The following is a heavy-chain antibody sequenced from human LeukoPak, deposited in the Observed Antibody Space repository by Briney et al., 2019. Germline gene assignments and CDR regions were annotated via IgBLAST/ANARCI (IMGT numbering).Heavy chain of an antibody. CDR3: ARGPPSVAFDY. J-gene: IGHJ4*02. CDR2: IIPIFGIA. V-gene: IGHV1-69*04. D-gene: IGHD2-21*01. CDR1: GGTFSIYA. Sequence: SVKVSCKASGGTFSIYAISWVRQAPGQGLEWMGRIIPIFGIANYAQKFQGRVTITADKSTSTAYMELSSLRSEDTAVYYCARGPPSVAFDYWGQGTLVTVSS.